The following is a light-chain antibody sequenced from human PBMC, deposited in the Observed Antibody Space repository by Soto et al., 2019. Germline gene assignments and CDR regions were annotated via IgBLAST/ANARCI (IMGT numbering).Light chain of an antibody. Sequence: EIVMTQSPATLSVSPGERATLSCRASQSVGSNLAWFQQKPGQAPRLLVYGASTRAPGVPGRFSGSGSGTEFTLTISSLQSEDFPVYYRQQHNYWPSFGQGTKLEIK. CDR1: QSVGSN. V-gene: IGKV3-15*01. J-gene: IGKJ2*01. CDR2: GAS. CDR3: QQHNYWPS.